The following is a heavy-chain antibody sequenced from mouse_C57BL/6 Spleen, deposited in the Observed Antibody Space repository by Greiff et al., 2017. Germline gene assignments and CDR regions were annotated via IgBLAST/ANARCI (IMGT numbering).Heavy chain of an antibody. D-gene: IGHD1-2*01. CDR2: IDPSDSGT. Sequence: VQLQQPGAELVRPGSSVKLSCKASGYTFTSYWMHWVKQRPIQGLEWIGNIDPSDSGTHYNQKFKDKATLIVDKSSSTAYMQLSSLTTEYSAVYYFARSITNYAMDYRGQGTSVTVSS. J-gene: IGHJ4*01. CDR1: GYTFTSYW. CDR3: ARSITNYAMDY. V-gene: IGHV1-52*01.